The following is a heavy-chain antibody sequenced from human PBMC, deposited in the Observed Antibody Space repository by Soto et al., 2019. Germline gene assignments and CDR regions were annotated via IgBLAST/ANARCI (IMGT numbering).Heavy chain of an antibody. CDR2: IYYSGST. V-gene: IGHV4-59*05. D-gene: IGHD3-22*01. CDR3: ATLAHIGYYDSSGYTNDAFDI. Sequence: SETLSLTCSVSGGSISSYYWSWIRQPPGKGLEWFWSIYYSGSTYYNPSLKSRVTISVDTSKNQFSLKLSSVTAADTAVYYCATLAHIGYYDSSGYTNDAFDIWGQGTMVTVSS. J-gene: IGHJ3*02. CDR1: GGSISSYY.